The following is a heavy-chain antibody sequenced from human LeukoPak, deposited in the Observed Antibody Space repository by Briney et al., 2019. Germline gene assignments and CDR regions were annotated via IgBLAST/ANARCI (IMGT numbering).Heavy chain of an antibody. D-gene: IGHD6-25*01. CDR2: IYHTWST. CDR1: GGSISSYY. V-gene: IGHV4-59*01. CDR3: ARRGRNSSGWQDYL. Sequence: PSETLSLTCTVSGGSISSYYWSWIRQPPGKGLEWIANIYHTWSTNYNPSLSSRVTISIETAKNQFFLKMTSVTAADTAVYYCARRGRNSSGWQDYLWGQGTLVTVSS. J-gene: IGHJ4*02.